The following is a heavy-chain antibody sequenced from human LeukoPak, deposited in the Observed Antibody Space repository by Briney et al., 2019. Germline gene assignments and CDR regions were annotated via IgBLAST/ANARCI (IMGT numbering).Heavy chain of an antibody. Sequence: PGRSLRLSCAASGFTFSSYAMHWVRQAPGKGLEWVAVISYDGSNKYYADSVKGRFTISRDNSKNTLYLQMNSLRAEDTAVYYCAKVGQYSGSYYARPPTYWGQGTLVTVSS. V-gene: IGHV3-30*04. J-gene: IGHJ4*02. D-gene: IGHD1-26*01. CDR1: GFTFSSYA. CDR3: AKVGQYSGSYYARPPTY. CDR2: ISYDGSNK.